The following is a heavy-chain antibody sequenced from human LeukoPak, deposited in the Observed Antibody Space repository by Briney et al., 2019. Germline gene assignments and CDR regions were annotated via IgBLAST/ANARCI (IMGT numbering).Heavy chain of an antibody. CDR2: IYSGGNT. CDR1: GGSISSSSYY. Sequence: SETLSLTCTVSGGSISSSSYYWGWIRQPPGTGLEWIASIYSGGNTYYSPSLKSRVTISVDASKNQCSLRLSSVTAADTAVYYCGRYDHPVITPIDYWGQGTLVTVSS. V-gene: IGHV4-39*01. J-gene: IGHJ4*02. CDR3: GRYDHPVITPIDY. D-gene: IGHD3-3*01.